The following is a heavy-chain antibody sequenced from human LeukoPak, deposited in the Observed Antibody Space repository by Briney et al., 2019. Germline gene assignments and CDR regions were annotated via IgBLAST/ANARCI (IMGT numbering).Heavy chain of an antibody. CDR3: AKGNSYGYSNFDY. J-gene: IGHJ4*02. D-gene: IGHD5-18*01. Sequence: GGSLRLSCAASGFTFSSYSMTWVRQAPGKGLEWVSSISSSSSYIYYADSVKGRFTISRDNAKNSLYLQMNSLRAEDTAVYYCAKGNSYGYSNFDYWGQGTLVTVSS. CDR2: ISSSSSYI. CDR1: GFTFSSYS. V-gene: IGHV3-21*04.